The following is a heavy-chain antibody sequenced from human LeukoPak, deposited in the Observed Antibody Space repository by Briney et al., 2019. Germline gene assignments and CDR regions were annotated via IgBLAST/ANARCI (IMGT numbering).Heavy chain of an antibody. CDR1: GFTFSSYS. V-gene: IGHV3-21*05. Sequence: GGSLRLSCAASGFTFSSYSMNWVRQAPGKGLEWISYISRTGTPIYCADSLRGRFTVSRDNAKNSLYLQMNRLRAEDTAMYYCARDLWDHWGQGTLVTVSS. CDR3: ARDLWDH. CDR2: ISRTGTPI. J-gene: IGHJ4*02.